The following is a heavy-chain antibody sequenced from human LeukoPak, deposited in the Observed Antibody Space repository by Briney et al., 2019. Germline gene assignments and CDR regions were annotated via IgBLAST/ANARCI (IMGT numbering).Heavy chain of an antibody. CDR3: AREGYYGSGSPPSLYFDY. CDR2: TSSDLNVK. V-gene: IGHV3-30-3*01. Sequence: GGSLRLSCAASGFTFRNYVIHWVRQAPGKGLEWVAVTSSDLNVKLYADSVKGRFTITRDNSRSTLYLQMNSLRPEDTAIYYCAREGYYGSGSPPSLYFDYWGQGTLVTVSS. J-gene: IGHJ4*02. CDR1: GFTFRNYV. D-gene: IGHD3-10*01.